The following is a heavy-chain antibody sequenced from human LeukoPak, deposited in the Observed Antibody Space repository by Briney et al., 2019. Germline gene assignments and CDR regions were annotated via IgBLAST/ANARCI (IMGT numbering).Heavy chain of an antibody. CDR3: ARDLSTGWYYDY. D-gene: IGHD6-19*01. V-gene: IGHV3-53*01. Sequence: GGSLRLSCAASGFTVSSNYMSWVRQAPGKGLEWVSVIYSGGSTYYADSVKGRFTISRDSSKNTLYLQMNSLRAEDTAVYYCARDLSTGWYYDYWGQGTLVTVSS. CDR1: GFTVSSNY. CDR2: IYSGGST. J-gene: IGHJ4*02.